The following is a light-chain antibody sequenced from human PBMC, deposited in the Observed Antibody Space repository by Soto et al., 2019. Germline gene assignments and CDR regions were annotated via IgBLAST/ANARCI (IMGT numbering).Light chain of an antibody. J-gene: IGKJ5*01. CDR3: QQYNNWPLT. V-gene: IGKV3D-15*01. CDR2: GAS. CDR1: QSVSID. Sequence: IVMTHSPATLSVSPGEIATLSFKASQSVSIDVAWYQQTPGQAPRLLIYGASSRATGIPDRFSGSASGTEFTLTISSLQSEDFTVYYCQQYNNWPLTFGQGTRLEIK.